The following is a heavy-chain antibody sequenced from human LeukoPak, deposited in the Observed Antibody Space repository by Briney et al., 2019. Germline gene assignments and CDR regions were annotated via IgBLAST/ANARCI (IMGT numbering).Heavy chain of an antibody. V-gene: IGHV3-7*01. CDR2: IKQDGSEK. D-gene: IGHD1-26*01. CDR3: ARASSGRYFAFIDY. Sequence: AGGSLRLSCAASGFTFSSYWMSWVRQAPGKGLEWVANIKQDGSEKYYVDSVKGRFTISRDNAKNSLYLHMNSLRVEDTAVYYCARASSGRYFAFIDYWGQGILVTVSS. CDR1: GFTFSSYW. J-gene: IGHJ4*02.